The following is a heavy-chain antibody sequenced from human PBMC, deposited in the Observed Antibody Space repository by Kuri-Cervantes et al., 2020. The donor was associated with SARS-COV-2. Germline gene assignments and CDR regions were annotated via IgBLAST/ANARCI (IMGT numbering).Heavy chain of an antibody. D-gene: IGHD3-10*01. V-gene: IGHV4-30-2*01. CDR1: GGSFSGSYS. CDR3: ASGSFGSNDF. CDR2: IYHSGST. J-gene: IGHJ4*02. Sequence: SCAVSGGSFSGSYSWSWIRQPPGKGLEWIGYIYHSGSTYYNPSLKGRVTISGDKSKNQFSLRLTSVTAADTAVYYCASGSFGSNDFWGQGTLVTVSS.